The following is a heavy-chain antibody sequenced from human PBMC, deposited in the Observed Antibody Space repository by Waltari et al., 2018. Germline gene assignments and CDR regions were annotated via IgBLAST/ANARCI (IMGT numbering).Heavy chain of an antibody. D-gene: IGHD5-12*01. V-gene: IGHV4-39*01. CDR2: MSSSGAT. J-gene: IGHJ3*01. Sequence: QLQLQESGPGLVKPSETLTIPCSASGVPITSNRPYWGWIRQPPGQGLEWIGTMSSSGATYSSPSLESRVTVSRATSKNQLSLKLVSETAADTAVYYCATYIGASVGTAAFDVWGQGTMVTVSS. CDR1: GVPITSNRPY. CDR3: ATYIGASVGTAAFDV.